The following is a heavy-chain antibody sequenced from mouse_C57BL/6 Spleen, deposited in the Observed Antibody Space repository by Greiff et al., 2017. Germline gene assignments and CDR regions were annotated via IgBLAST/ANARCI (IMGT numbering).Heavy chain of an antibody. Sequence: EVMLVESGGGLVQPGGSMKLSCVASGFTFSNYWMNWVRQSPEKGLEWVAQIRLKSDNYATHYAESVKGRFTISRDDSKSSVYLQRNNLRAEDTGIYYCTGLPGYSYWYFDVWGTGTTVTVSA. V-gene: IGHV6-3*01. CDR2: IRLKSDNYAT. CDR3: TGLPGYSYWYFDV. D-gene: IGHD2-3*01. J-gene: IGHJ1*03. CDR1: GFTFSNYW.